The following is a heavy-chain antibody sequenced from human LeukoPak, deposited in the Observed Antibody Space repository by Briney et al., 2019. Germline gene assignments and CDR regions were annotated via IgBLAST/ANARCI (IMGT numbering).Heavy chain of an antibody. CDR3: ARSGCSGGSCYPTDY. Sequence: SVKVSCKASGGTFSSYAISWVRQAPGQGLEWMGRIIPILGIANYAQKFQGRVTITADKSTSTAYMELSSLRSEDTAVYYCARSGCSGGSCYPTDYWGQGTLVTVSS. D-gene: IGHD2-15*01. CDR1: GGTFSSYA. CDR2: IIPILGIA. V-gene: IGHV1-69*04. J-gene: IGHJ4*02.